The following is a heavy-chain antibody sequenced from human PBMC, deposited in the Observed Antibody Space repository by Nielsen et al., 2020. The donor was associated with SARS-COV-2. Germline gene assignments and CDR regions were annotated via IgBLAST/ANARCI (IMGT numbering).Heavy chain of an antibody. D-gene: IGHD4-17*01. CDR1: GYTFTGYY. J-gene: IGHJ5*02. V-gene: IGHV1-2*06. CDR3: ARAPSHDYAIFDNWFDP. Sequence: ASVKVSCKASGYTFTGYYMHWVRQAPGQGLEWMGRINPNSGGTSYAQKFQGRVTMTRDTSISTAYMELSRLRSDDTAVYYCARAPSHDYAIFDNWFDPWGQGTLVTVSS. CDR2: INPNSGGT.